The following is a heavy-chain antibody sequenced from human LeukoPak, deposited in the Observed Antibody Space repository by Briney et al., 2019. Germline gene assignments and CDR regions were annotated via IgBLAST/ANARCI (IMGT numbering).Heavy chain of an antibody. V-gene: IGHV3-23*01. J-gene: IGHJ6*02. CDR2: ISGGGGGT. CDR1: GFTFSSYA. Sequence: GGSLRLSCAASGFTFSSYAMSWVRQAPGKGLEWVSAISGGGGGTFYADSVKGRFTISRDNSKNTLYLQMNSLSAEDTAVYYCAKDLGGKPYYYYGMDVWGQGTTVTVSS. CDR3: AKDLGGKPYYYYGMDV.